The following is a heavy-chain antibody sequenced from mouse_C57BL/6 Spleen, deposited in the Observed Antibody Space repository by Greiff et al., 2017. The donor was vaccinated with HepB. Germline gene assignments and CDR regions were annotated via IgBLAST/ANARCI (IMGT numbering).Heavy chain of an antibody. V-gene: IGHV1-15*01. CDR1: GYTFTDYE. D-gene: IGHD4-1*01. CDR2: IDPETGGT. J-gene: IGHJ2*01. Sequence: QVQLQQSGAELVRPGASVTLSCKASGYTFTDYEMHWVKQTPVQGLEWIGAIDPETGGTAYNQKFKGKAILTADKSSSTAYMELRSLTSEDSAVYYCTRGSGTVYFDYWGQGTTLTVSS. CDR3: TRGSGTVYFDY.